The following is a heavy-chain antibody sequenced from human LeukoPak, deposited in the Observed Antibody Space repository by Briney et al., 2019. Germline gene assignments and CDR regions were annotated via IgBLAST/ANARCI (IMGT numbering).Heavy chain of an antibody. D-gene: IGHD3-10*01. CDR2: VYASGST. J-gene: IGHJ4*02. Sequence: PSETLSLTCSVSGDSIISGNYYWSWVRQTAGKGLEWIGRVYASGSTNYNPSLKSRVTISVDTSKNQFSLKLSSVTAADTAVYYCARVGFGEYKEEEYYFDYWGQGTLVTVSS. CDR3: ARVGFGEYKEEEYYFDY. V-gene: IGHV4-61*02. CDR1: GDSIISGNYY.